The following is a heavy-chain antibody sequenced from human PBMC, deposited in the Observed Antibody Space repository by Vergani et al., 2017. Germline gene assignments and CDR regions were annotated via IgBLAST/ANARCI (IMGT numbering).Heavy chain of an antibody. CDR3: AREPAVVGASKSHYFDY. Sequence: QVQLVQSGAEVKKPGASVKVSCKASGYTFSSYGISWVRQAPGQGLEWMGWISAYNGNTNYAQKVQGRVTMTTDTSTSTAYMELRSLSSDDTAVYYCAREPAVVGASKSHYFDYWGQGTLVTVSS. J-gene: IGHJ4*02. D-gene: IGHD1-26*01. CDR2: ISAYNGNT. V-gene: IGHV1-18*04. CDR1: GYTFSSYG.